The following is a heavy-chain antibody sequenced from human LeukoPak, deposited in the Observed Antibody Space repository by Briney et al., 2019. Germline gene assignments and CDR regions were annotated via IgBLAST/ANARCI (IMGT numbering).Heavy chain of an antibody. CDR3: ARDLTGGDDYFDY. Sequence: GGSLRLSCAASGFTFNTYWMSWVRQAPGKGLEWMANIKQDGTEKYYVDSVKGRFIISRDNPENSLYLQMNSLRAEDTAVYYCARDLTGGDDYFDYWGQGTLVTVSS. D-gene: IGHD1-20*01. CDR1: GFTFNTYW. J-gene: IGHJ4*02. V-gene: IGHV3-7*01. CDR2: IKQDGTEK.